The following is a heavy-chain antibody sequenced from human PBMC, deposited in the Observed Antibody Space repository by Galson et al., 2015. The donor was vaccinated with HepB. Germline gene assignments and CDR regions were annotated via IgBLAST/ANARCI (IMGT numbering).Heavy chain of an antibody. V-gene: IGHV3-48*01. D-gene: IGHD1-20*01. CDR2: MTSGSTTI. CDR1: GFTFRSYA. Sequence: SLRLSCAASGFTFRSYAMSWVRQAPGKGLEWISYMTSGSTTIYYADSVKGRFTISRDNDKNSLFLQMTSLRVEDTAFYYCARAVYNSGDHYYYMDVWGKGTTVTVSS. J-gene: IGHJ6*03. CDR3: ARAVYNSGDHYYYMDV.